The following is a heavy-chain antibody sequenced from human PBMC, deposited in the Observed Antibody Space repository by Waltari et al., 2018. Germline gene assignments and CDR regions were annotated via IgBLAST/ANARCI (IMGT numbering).Heavy chain of an antibody. CDR2: IYSSGNT. V-gene: IGHV4-59*08. J-gene: IGHJ4*02. CDR3: ARGMSSVWYGPFDY. D-gene: IGHD6-19*01. Sequence: QVQLQESGPGLVKPSETLSLTCTVSGGSINNYYWSWIRQPPGKGLEWIGYIYSSGNTIYPPPLESRVTMSADTAKNQFSLKLSSVTAADTAVYYCARGMSSVWYGPFDYWGQGTLVTVSS. CDR1: GGSINNYY.